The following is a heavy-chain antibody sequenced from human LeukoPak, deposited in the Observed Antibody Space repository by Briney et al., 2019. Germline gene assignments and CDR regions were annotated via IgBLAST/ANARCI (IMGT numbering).Heavy chain of an antibody. CDR3: ARGRFTMVRGVMAYFDY. Sequence: PSETLSLTCTVSGGSISSYYWSWIRQPAGKGLEWIGRIYTSGSTNYNPSLKSRVTMSVDTSKNQFSLKLSSVTAADTAVYYCARGRFTMVRGVMAYFDYWGQGTLVTVSS. CDR1: GGSISSYY. V-gene: IGHV4-4*07. D-gene: IGHD3-10*01. J-gene: IGHJ4*02. CDR2: IYTSGST.